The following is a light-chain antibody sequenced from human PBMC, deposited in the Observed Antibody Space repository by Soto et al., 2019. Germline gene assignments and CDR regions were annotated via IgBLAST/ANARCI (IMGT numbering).Light chain of an antibody. Sequence: QSSLAKPASLSGSPGQSITISCTGSSSDVGGYNYVSWYQQHPGKAPKLMIYEVSNRPSGVSNRFSGSKSGNTASLTISGLQAEDEADYYCRSYTSSSTQVFGTGTKVTVL. J-gene: IGLJ1*01. CDR2: EVS. V-gene: IGLV2-14*01. CDR1: SSDVGGYNY. CDR3: RSYTSSSTQV.